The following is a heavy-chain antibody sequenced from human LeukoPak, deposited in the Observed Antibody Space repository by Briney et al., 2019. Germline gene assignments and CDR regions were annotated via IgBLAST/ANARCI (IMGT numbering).Heavy chain of an antibody. CDR3: ARDHCSSTTCYFED. CDR2: ISWNGANT. J-gene: IGHJ4*02. D-gene: IGHD2-2*01. CDR1: GFTFDDFG. Sequence: PGGSLRLSCVASGFTFDDFGLSWVRHVPGRGLEWVARISWNGANTVYADSVKGRFTISRDNADNSLFLQMNSLTADDTALYYCARDHCSSTTCYFEDWGQGTLVTVSS. V-gene: IGHV3-20*04.